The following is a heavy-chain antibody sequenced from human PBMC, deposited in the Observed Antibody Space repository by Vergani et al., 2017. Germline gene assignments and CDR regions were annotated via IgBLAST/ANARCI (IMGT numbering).Heavy chain of an antibody. D-gene: IGHD3-10*01. CDR1: GYTFTGYY. V-gene: IGHV1-2*02. Sequence: QVQLVQSGAEVKKPGASVKVSCKASGYTFTGYYMHWVRQAPGQGIEWMGWINPNSGGTNYAQKFQGRFTMTRETSISTAYMELIRLRSDETAVYYCARGYYGSGSPNSGDYWGQGTLVTVSS. CDR2: INPNSGGT. CDR3: ARGYYGSGSPNSGDY. J-gene: IGHJ4*02.